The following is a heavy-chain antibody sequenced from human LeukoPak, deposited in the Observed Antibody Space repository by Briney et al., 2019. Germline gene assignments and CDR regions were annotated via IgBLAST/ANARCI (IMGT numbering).Heavy chain of an antibody. D-gene: IGHD2-15*01. V-gene: IGHV4-34*01. CDR3: ARGVVVVAAIVWFDP. Sequence: SETLSLTCAVYGGSFSGYYWSWIRQHPGKGLEWIGYIYYSGSTNYNPPLKSRVAISVDTSKNQFSLKLSSVTAADTAVYYCARGVVVVAAIVWFDPWGQGTLVTVSS. J-gene: IGHJ5*02. CDR1: GGSFSGYY. CDR2: IYYSGST.